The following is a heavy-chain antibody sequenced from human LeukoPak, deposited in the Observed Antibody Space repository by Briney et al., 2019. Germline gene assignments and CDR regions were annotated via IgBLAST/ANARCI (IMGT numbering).Heavy chain of an antibody. Sequence: GGSLRLSCAASGFSFTAYSMNWVRQAPGRGLEWISYIGPGGDIYYADSVTGRFTVSRDTAKNSLYLQMNGLRVGDTAVYYCARRFDSWGQGTLVTVSS. CDR2: IGPGGDI. V-gene: IGHV3-48*01. J-gene: IGHJ4*02. CDR1: GFSFTAYS. CDR3: ARRFDS.